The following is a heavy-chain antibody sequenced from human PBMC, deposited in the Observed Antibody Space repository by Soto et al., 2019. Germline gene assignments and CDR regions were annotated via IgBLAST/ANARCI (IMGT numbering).Heavy chain of an antibody. CDR1: GYTFTSYG. D-gene: IGHD3-22*01. CDR3: ARDLAALYDSSGYYLDC. Sequence: VTSVKVSCKASGYTFTSYGISWVRQAPGQGLEWMGWISAYNGNTNYAQKLQGRVTMTTDTSTSTAYMELRSLRSDDTAVYYCARDLAALYDSSGYYLDCWGQGTLVTV. J-gene: IGHJ4*02. CDR2: ISAYNGNT. V-gene: IGHV1-18*04.